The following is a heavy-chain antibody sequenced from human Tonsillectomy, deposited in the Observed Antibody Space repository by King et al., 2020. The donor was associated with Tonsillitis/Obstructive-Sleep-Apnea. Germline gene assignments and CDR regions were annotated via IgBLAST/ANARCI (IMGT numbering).Heavy chain of an antibody. D-gene: IGHD2-2*01. V-gene: IGHV3-23*04. J-gene: IGHJ4*02. CDR2: ISSSGDRT. CDR3: AKRSVGPAAPFFDY. Sequence: VQLVESGGGLEQPGGSLRLSCTASGFTFSSYAMSWVRQTPGKGLEWVSTISSSGDRTFYADSVKARFTISRDNAKNTFFLKMNSLRADDTAVYYCAKRSVGPAAPFFDYWGQGTLVTVSS. CDR1: GFTFSSYA.